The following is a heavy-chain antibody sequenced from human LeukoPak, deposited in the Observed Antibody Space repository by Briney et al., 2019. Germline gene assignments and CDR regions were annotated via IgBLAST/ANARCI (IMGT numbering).Heavy chain of an antibody. Sequence: AGGSLRLSCAASGFTFSNSAMHWVRQAPGKGLEWVAVISYDGSNKYYADSVKGRFTISRDNSKNTLYLQMDSLRAEDTAVYYCARAVYYDILTGSVARGMDVWAKGPRSPSP. J-gene: IGHJ6*02. D-gene: IGHD3-9*01. CDR1: GFTFSNSA. CDR3: ARAVYYDILTGSVARGMDV. CDR2: ISYDGSNK. V-gene: IGHV3-30-3*01.